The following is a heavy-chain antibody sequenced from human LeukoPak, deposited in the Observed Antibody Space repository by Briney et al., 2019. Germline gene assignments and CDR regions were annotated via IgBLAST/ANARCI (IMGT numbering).Heavy chain of an antibody. CDR2: IFSSGTT. D-gene: IGHD6-19*01. CDR1: GGSISSSSHY. CDR3: ARRNSGWPFDW. Sequence: SETLSLTCSVSGGSISSSSHYWGWIRQPPGKGLEWIGRIFSSGTTYYNPSLQSRVTISADTSKNQFSLKVNSVSAADTAVYYCARRNSGWPFDWWGPGSLVTVSS. J-gene: IGHJ4*02. V-gene: IGHV4-39*01.